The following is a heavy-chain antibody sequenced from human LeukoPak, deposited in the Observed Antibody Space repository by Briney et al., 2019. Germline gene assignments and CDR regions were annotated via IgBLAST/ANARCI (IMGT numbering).Heavy chain of an antibody. J-gene: IGHJ6*02. CDR1: GGSISSYY. CDR2: IYYSGST. D-gene: IGHD3-3*01. Sequence: SETLSLTCTVSGGSISSYYWSWIRQPPGKGLEWIGYIYYSGSTYYNPSLKSRVTISVDTSKNQFSLKLSSVTAADTAVYYCATKTDFWSGYYMIEGMDVWGQGTTVTVSS. V-gene: IGHV4-59*08. CDR3: ATKTDFWSGYYMIEGMDV.